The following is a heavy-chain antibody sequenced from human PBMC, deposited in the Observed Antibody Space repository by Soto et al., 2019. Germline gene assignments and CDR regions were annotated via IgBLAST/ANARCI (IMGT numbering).Heavy chain of an antibody. CDR1: GFTFSGSA. V-gene: IGHV3-73*01. CDR2: IRSKANNYAT. Sequence: EVQLVESGGGLVQPGESLKLSCAVSGFTFSGSAMHWVRQASGKGLEWVGRIRSKANNYATAYAASVKGRFTISRDDSKNTAYLQTNSLKREDTAVYYCTRGYGDYVRDYWGQGTLVTVSS. D-gene: IGHD4-17*01. CDR3: TRGYGDYVRDY. J-gene: IGHJ4*02.